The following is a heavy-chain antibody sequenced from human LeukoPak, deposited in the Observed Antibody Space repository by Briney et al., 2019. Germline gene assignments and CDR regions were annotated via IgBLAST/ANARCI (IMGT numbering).Heavy chain of an antibody. D-gene: IGHD3-22*01. V-gene: IGHV4-59*01. Sequence: KPSETLSLTCTVSGGSISSYYWSWIRQPPGKGLEWIGYIYYSGSTNYNPSLKSRVTISVDTSKNQFSLKLSSVTAADTAVYYCARLIYYDSSGYLDYWGQGSLVTVSS. CDR1: GGSISSYY. CDR3: ARLIYYDSSGYLDY. J-gene: IGHJ4*02. CDR2: IYYSGST.